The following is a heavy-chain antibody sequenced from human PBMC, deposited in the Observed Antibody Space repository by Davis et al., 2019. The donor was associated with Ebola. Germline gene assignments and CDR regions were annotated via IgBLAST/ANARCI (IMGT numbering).Heavy chain of an antibody. CDR2: IFFNSDSI. V-gene: IGHV3-9*01. CDR3: ARPGRRNSPGY. Sequence: PGGSLRLSCAASGFIFNDYAMHWVRQAPGKGLEWVSGIFFNSDSIGYADSVKGRFTISRDNAKNSLYLQMNSLRDGDTAVYYCARPGRRNSPGYWGQGTLVTVSS. J-gene: IGHJ4*02. D-gene: IGHD1-1*01. CDR1: GFIFNDYA.